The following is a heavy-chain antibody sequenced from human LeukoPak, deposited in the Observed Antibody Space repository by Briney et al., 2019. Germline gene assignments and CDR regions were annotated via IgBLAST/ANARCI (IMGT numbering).Heavy chain of an antibody. V-gene: IGHV3-21*01. CDR3: AREKGGSSGYHAFDI. Sequence: PGGSLRLSCAASGFTFSSYSMNWVRQAPGKGLEWVSSISSSSSYIYYADSVKGRFTISRDNAKNSLYLQMNSLRAEDTAVYYCAREKGGSSGYHAFDIWGQGTMVTVSS. J-gene: IGHJ3*02. D-gene: IGHD3-22*01. CDR1: GFTFSSYS. CDR2: ISSSSSYI.